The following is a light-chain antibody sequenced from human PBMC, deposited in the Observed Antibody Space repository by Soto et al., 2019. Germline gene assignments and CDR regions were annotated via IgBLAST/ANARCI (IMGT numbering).Light chain of an antibody. CDR3: QHYFNWPYT. CDR1: QTVRNN. CDR2: AAS. Sequence: EIVLTQSPGTLSLSPGERATLFCRASQTVRNNYLAWYQQRPGQAPRLLIYAASSRATGIPARFSGSGSGTEFTLTISNLQSEDFALYYCQHYFNWPYTFGKGTKVAIK. J-gene: IGKJ2*01. V-gene: IGKV3-15*01.